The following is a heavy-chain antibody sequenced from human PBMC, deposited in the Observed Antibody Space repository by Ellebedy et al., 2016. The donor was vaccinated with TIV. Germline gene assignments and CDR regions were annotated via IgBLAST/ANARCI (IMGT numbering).Heavy chain of an antibody. V-gene: IGHV1-2*02. D-gene: IGHD1-7*01. J-gene: IGHJ5*02. CDR1: GYTFDGYY. CDR3: ARSHRSRTNHFWFDP. CDR2: INPSSGGT. Sequence: ASVKVSXKASGYTFDGYYMHWIRQAPGLGLKWMGWINPSSGGTYYTESFQGRVTMTRDTSISTAYMELTSLRSDDTAVYYCARSHRSRTNHFWFDPWGQGTLVTVSS.